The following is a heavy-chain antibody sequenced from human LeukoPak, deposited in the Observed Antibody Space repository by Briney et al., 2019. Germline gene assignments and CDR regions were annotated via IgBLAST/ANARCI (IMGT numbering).Heavy chain of an antibody. CDR1: GFTFSSYA. J-gene: IGHJ6*02. CDR2: ISYDGSNK. V-gene: IGHV3-30*04. CDR3: ARDGGGSSGWIIYYYYYGMDV. D-gene: IGHD6-19*01. Sequence: PGRSLRLSCAASGFTFSSYAMHWVRQAPGKGLEWVAVISYDGSNKYHADSVKGRFTISRDNSKNTLYLQMNSLRAEDTAVYYCARDGGGSSGWIIYYYYYGMDVWGQGTTVTVSS.